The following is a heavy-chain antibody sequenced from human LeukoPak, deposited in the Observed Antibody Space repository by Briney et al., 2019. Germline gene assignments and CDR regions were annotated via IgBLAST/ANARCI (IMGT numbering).Heavy chain of an antibody. V-gene: IGHV3-48*01. J-gene: IGHJ4*02. Sequence: PGGSLRLSCAASGFTFRNHWMTWVRQAPGKGLEWVSYISSSSSTIYYADSVKGRFTISRDNAKNSLYLQMNSLRAEDTAVYYCARDLRVGATRFDYWGQGTLVTVSS. CDR3: ARDLRVGATRFDY. D-gene: IGHD1-26*01. CDR1: GFTFRNHW. CDR2: ISSSSSTI.